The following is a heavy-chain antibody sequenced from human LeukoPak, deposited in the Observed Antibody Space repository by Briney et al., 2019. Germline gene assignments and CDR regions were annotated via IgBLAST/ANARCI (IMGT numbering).Heavy chain of an antibody. CDR1: SGSIGSTSYY. V-gene: IGHV4-61*05. CDR3: AKRDIVATIST. CDR2: IYYSGST. D-gene: IGHD5-12*01. Sequence: NPSETLSLTCTVSSGSIGSTSYYWSWLRQPPGKGLEWIGYIYYSGSTNYNPSLKSRVPISVDTSKNQFSLKLSSVTAADTAVYYCAKRDIVATISTWGQGTLVTVSS. J-gene: IGHJ4*02.